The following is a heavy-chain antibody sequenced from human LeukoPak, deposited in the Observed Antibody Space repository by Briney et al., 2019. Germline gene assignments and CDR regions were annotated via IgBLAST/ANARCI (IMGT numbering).Heavy chain of an antibody. D-gene: IGHD6-13*01. CDR3: AKRIAAPGPYFDY. J-gene: IGHJ4*02. V-gene: IGHV3-23*01. Sequence: GGSLRLSCAASGFTFSSYAMSWVRQAPGKGPEWVSAISSSGGSTYYADSVKGRFTISRDNSKNTLYLQMNSLRAEDTAVYYCAKRIAAPGPYFDYWGQGTLVTVSS. CDR2: ISSSGGST. CDR1: GFTFSSYA.